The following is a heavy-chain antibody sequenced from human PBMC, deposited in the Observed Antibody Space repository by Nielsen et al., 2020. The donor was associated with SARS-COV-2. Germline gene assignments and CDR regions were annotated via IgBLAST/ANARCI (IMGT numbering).Heavy chain of an antibody. J-gene: IGHJ6*02. D-gene: IGHD3-10*01. CDR1: GFTFSSHS. CDR3: ARDDSYYYGSKTEYYYGMDV. V-gene: IGHV3-48*02. CDR2: ISSSSSTI. Sequence: GGSLRLSCAASGFTFSSHSMNWVRQAPGKGLEWVSYISSSSSTIYYADSVKGRFTIFRDNAKNSLYLQMNSLRDEDTAVYYCARDDSYYYGSKTEYYYGMDVWGQGTTVTVSS.